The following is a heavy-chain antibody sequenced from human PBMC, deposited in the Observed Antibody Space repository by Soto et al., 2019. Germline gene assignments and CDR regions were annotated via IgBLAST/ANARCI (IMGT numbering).Heavy chain of an antibody. CDR3: ARDPVRAYQRKFDY. V-gene: IGHV3-21*01. Sequence: GGSLRLSCAASGFTFSSYSMNWVRQAPGKGLEWVSSISSSSSYIYYADSVKGRFTISRDNAKNSLYLQMNSLRAEDTAVYYCARDPVRAYQRKFDYWGQGTLVTVSS. J-gene: IGHJ4*02. D-gene: IGHD3-16*01. CDR1: GFTFSSYS. CDR2: ISSSSSYI.